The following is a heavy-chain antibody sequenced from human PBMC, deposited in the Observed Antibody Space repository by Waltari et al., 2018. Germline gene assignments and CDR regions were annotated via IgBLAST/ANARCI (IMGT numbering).Heavy chain of an antibody. CDR3: ARSVSGGSYRY. Sequence: QVQLQESGPGLVKPSETLSLTCAVSGYSISSGYYWGWIRQPPGKGLEWIGSIYHSGSTYYNPSLKSRVTISVDTSKNQFSLKLSSVTAADTAVYYCARSVSGGSYRYWGQGTLVTVSS. CDR1: GYSISSGYY. V-gene: IGHV4-38-2*01. D-gene: IGHD1-26*01. J-gene: IGHJ4*02. CDR2: IYHSGST.